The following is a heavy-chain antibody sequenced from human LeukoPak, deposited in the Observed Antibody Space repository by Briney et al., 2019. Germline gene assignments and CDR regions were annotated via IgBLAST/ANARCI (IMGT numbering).Heavy chain of an antibody. J-gene: IGHJ3*02. CDR2: IYNSGST. CDR1: GGSISIYY. V-gene: IGHV4-59*01. Sequence: PSETLSLTCTVSGGSISIYYWSWIRQPPGKGLEWIGYIYNSGSTNYNPSLKSRVTISVDTSKNQFSLKLSSVTAADTAVYYCARVNCYDSRGYYHAFDIWGQGTMVTVSS. D-gene: IGHD3-22*01. CDR3: ARVNCYDSRGYYHAFDI.